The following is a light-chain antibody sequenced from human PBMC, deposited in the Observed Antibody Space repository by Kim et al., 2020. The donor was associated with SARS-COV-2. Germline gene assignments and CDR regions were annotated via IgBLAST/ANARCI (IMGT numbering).Light chain of an antibody. CDR3: QQYYALWT. Sequence: LSASVGDRVTFACRASQSIGRWLAWYQQKPGEAPKLLIYQASTLQRGVPSRFSGSGSGTDFTLTISDLQPDDYATYFCQQYYALWTFGQGTKVEI. J-gene: IGKJ1*01. V-gene: IGKV1-5*03. CDR1: QSIGRW. CDR2: QAS.